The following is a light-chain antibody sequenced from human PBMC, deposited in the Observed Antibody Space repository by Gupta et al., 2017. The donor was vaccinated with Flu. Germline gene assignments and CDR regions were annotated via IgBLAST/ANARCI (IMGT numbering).Light chain of an antibody. Sequence: SGDILTRYRAYGYQLTPGQAPVVVINRDTERPSGTPDRFSGSASGSTATLTIFGVQEEDDADYYCQSADDSVSYVFVPGTKVTVL. CDR1: ILTRYR. CDR2: RDT. J-gene: IGLJ1*01. CDR3: QSADDSVSYV. V-gene: IGLV3-25*03.